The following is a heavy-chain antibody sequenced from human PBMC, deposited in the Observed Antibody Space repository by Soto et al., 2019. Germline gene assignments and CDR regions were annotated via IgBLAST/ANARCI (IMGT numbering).Heavy chain of an antibody. J-gene: IGHJ4*02. V-gene: IGHV4-38-2*01. D-gene: IGHD3-3*01. CDR3: ARIPPLSSYYDFWSGYYYEYYFDY. CDR1: GYSISSGYY. Sequence: TSETLSLTCAVSGYSISSGYYWGWIRQPPGKGLEWIGSIYHSGSTYYNPSLKSRVTISVDTSKNQFSLKLSSVTAADTAVYYCARIPPLSSYYDFWSGYYYEYYFDYWGQGTLVTVSS. CDR2: IYHSGST.